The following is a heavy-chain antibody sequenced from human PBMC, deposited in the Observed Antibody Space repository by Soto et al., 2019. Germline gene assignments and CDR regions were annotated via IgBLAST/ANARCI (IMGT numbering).Heavy chain of an antibody. V-gene: IGHV3-64*02. J-gene: IGHJ3*02. CDR1: GFTFSSYA. Sequence: ESGAGLVQPGGSLRLSCAASGFTFSSYAMHWVRQAPGKGLECVSAISSNGRSTYYADSVKGRFTISRDNSKNTLYLQMGSLRAEDMAVYYCARSSGYYFVVGHDAFDIWGQGTMVTVSS. CDR2: ISSNGRST. D-gene: IGHD3-22*01. CDR3: ARSSGYYFVVGHDAFDI.